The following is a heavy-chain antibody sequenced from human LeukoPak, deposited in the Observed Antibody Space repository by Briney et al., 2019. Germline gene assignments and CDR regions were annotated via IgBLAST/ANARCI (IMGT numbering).Heavy chain of an antibody. V-gene: IGHV4-34*01. CDR3: ARHLIYYGSGSYYPNWFDP. J-gene: IGHJ5*02. CDR2: IYYSGST. D-gene: IGHD3-10*01. CDR1: GGSFSGYY. Sequence: SETLSLTCAVYGGSFSGYYWSWIRQHPGKGLEWIGSIYYSGSTYYNPSLKSRVTISVDTSKNQFSLKLSSVTAADTAVYYCARHLIYYGSGSYYPNWFDPWGQGTLVTVSS.